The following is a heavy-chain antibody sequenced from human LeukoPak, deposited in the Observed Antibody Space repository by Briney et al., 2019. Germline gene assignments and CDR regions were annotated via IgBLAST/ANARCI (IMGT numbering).Heavy chain of an antibody. D-gene: IGHD6-19*01. V-gene: IGHV4-4*07. CDR3: ARAWQWLPLDS. Sequence: TSETLSLTCTVSGGSISSYYWSWIRQPAGKGLEWVGRVYSSCSTNYNPSLKSRFTMSVDTSNNQFSPKVTAVTAASTAVYYCARAWQWLPLDSWGQGTLVTVSS. J-gene: IGHJ4*02. CDR1: GGSISSYY. CDR2: VYSSCST.